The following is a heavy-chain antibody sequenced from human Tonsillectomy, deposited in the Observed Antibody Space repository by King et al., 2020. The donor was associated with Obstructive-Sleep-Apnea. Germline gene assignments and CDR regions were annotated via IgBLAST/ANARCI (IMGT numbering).Heavy chain of an antibody. Sequence: VQLVESGGGVVQPGRSLRLSCAASVFTFSSYAMHWVRQAPGKGLEWVAVISYDGSNKYYADSVKGRFTISRENSKNTLSLQMNRLRAEDTAVYYCARALDILTGYYVTLLPLDAFDIWGQGTMVTVSS. CDR1: VFTFSSYA. D-gene: IGHD3-9*01. CDR2: ISYDGSNK. V-gene: IGHV3-30-3*01. CDR3: ARALDILTGYYVTLLPLDAFDI. J-gene: IGHJ3*02.